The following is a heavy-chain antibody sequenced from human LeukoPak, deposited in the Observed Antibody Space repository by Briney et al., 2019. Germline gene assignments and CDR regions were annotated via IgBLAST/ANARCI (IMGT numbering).Heavy chain of an antibody. CDR2: IYTSGST. J-gene: IGHJ4*02. Sequence: SSETLSLTCTVSGGSISSGSYYWSWIRQPAGKGLEWIGRIYTSGSTNYNPSLKSRVTISVDTSKNQFSLKLSSVTAADTAVYYCARDTAFGYSSSWYAYWGQGTLVTVSS. D-gene: IGHD6-13*01. V-gene: IGHV4-61*02. CDR3: ARDTAFGYSSSWYAY. CDR1: GGSISSGSYY.